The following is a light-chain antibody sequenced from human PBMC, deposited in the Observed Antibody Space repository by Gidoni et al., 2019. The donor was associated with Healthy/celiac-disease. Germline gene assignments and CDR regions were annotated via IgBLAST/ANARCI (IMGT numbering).Light chain of an antibody. V-gene: IGKV1-5*03. CDR1: QSISSW. CDR2: KAS. J-gene: IGKJ1*01. CDR3: QQYNSYSWA. Sequence: DIQMTQSPSTLSASVGDRVNITCRASQSISSWLAWYQQKPGKAPKLLIYKASSLESGVPSRFSGSGSGTEFTLPISSLQPDDFATYYCQQYNSYSWAFGQGTKVEIK.